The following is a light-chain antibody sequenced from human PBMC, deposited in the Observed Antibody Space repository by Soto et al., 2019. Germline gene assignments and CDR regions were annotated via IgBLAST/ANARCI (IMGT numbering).Light chain of an antibody. Sequence: QSVLTQPASVSGSPGQSITISCTGTSSDVGGYNYVSWYQQHPGKAPKLMIYDVSNRPSGVSTRFSGSKSGNTASLTISGLQAEDEADYYCSSYTSSSTYVFGTGIKVTVL. J-gene: IGLJ1*01. CDR1: SSDVGGYNY. CDR2: DVS. V-gene: IGLV2-14*01. CDR3: SSYTSSSTYV.